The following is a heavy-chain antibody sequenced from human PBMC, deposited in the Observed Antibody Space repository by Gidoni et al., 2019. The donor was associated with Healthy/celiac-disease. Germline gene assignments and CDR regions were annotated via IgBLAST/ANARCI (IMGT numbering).Heavy chain of an antibody. CDR3: ARNPDFVVVPAACDY. CDR1: GFTFRSYS. CDR2: ISSSSSYI. Sequence: EVQLVESGGGLVKPGGSLRLSCSSSGFTFRSYSMNWVRQAPGKGLEWVSSISSSSSYIYYADSGKGRFTIARDNAKNALYLQMNSLRAEDTAVYYCARNPDFVVVPAACDYWGQGTLVTVSS. V-gene: IGHV3-21*01. D-gene: IGHD2-2*01. J-gene: IGHJ4*02.